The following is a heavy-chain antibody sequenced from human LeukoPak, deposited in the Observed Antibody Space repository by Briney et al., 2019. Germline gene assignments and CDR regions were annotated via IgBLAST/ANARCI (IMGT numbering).Heavy chain of an antibody. CDR3: ATEPTICGYY. CDR1: GFTFSSYA. Sequence: GGSLRLCCAASGFTFSSYAMSWVRPAPGKGLEWVSANRGSGGSTYYAASVKGRFTISRDNSKNTLYLKMNSQRAEDTAVYYCATEPTICGYYWGQGTLVTVSS. V-gene: IGHV3-23*01. D-gene: IGHD3-3*01. J-gene: IGHJ4*02. CDR2: NRGSGGST.